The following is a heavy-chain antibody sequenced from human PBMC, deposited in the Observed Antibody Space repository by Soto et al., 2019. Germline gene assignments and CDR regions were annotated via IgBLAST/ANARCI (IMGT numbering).Heavy chain of an antibody. Sequence: GGSLRLSCAASGFTFSSYSMNWVRQAPGKGLEWVSSISSSSSYIYYADSVKGRFTISRDNAKNSLYLQMNSLRAEDTAVYYCARECGECPSYYYGMDVWGQGTTVTVSS. D-gene: IGHD3-10*01. CDR2: ISSSSSYI. V-gene: IGHV3-21*01. J-gene: IGHJ6*02. CDR3: ARECGECPSYYYGMDV. CDR1: GFTFSSYS.